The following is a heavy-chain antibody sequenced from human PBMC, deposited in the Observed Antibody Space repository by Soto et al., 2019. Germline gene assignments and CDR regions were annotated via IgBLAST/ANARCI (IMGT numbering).Heavy chain of an antibody. V-gene: IGHV3-21*01. CDR1: GFTFRTFT. Sequence: PGGSLRLSCAGSGFTFRTFTMYWVRQAPGKGLEWASSISGNSAYIHYADSVKGRFIISRDNAKNSLYLQMNSLTGEDTAVYFCARDPLLNTAIVWGQGALLTVSS. D-gene: IGHD5-18*01. CDR3: ARDPLLNTAIV. J-gene: IGHJ4*02. CDR2: ISGNSAYI.